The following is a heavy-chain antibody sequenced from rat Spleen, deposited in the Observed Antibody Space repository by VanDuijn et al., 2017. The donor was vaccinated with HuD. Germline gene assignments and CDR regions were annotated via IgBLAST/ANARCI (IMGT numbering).Heavy chain of an antibody. J-gene: IGHJ3*01. V-gene: IGHV2-32*01. CDR2: LWSDGDT. CDR1: GFSLINYH. D-gene: IGHD1-12*03. CDR3: ASGDYYDSYYHGWFAY. Sequence: QVQLKESGPGLVQPSQTLSLTCTVSGFSLINYHVHWVRQPPGKGLEWMGVLWSDGDTSYNSTLKSRLSITRDTSKSQVFLKMSSLQTEDTATYFCASGDYYDSYYHGWFAYWGQGTLVTVSS.